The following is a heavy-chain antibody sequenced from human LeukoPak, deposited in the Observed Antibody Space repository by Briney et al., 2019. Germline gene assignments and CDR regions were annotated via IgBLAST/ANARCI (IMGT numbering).Heavy chain of an antibody. CDR3: AKHFDGSGRPRAGFDC. CDR2: VSGSGGST. J-gene: IGHJ4*02. V-gene: IGHV3-23*01. Sequence: GGPLRLSCAASGFTFNSYAMTWVRQAPGKGLEWVSAVSGSGGSTYYADSVKGRFTISKDNSKNTLYLQMNSLRAEDTAVYYCAKHFDGSGRPRAGFDCWGQGTLVTVSS. CDR1: GFTFNSYA. D-gene: IGHD3-22*01.